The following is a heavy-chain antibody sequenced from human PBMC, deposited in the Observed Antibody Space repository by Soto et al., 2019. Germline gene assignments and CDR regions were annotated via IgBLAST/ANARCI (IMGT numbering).Heavy chain of an antibody. Sequence: PGGSLRLSCAASGFTFSSYAMHWVRQAPGKGLEWVSVIYSDGSTHYTDSVKDRFIISRDISRNTLYLQMNSLRAEDTAVYYCARARYDSSGYYFDYWGQGALVTVSS. CDR2: IYSDGST. J-gene: IGHJ4*02. CDR1: GFTFSSYA. D-gene: IGHD3-22*01. CDR3: ARARYDSSGYYFDY. V-gene: IGHV3-53*01.